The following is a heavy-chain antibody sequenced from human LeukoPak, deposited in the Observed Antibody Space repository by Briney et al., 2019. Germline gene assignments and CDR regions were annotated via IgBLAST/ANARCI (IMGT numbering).Heavy chain of an antibody. Sequence: SETLSLTCTVSGGSISSYYWSWIRQPPGKGLEWIGYIYYSGSTNYNPSLKSRVTISVDTSKNQFSLKLSSVTAADTAVYYCARSTDTAMATPFDYWGQGTLVTVSS. V-gene: IGHV4-59*08. CDR2: IYYSGST. J-gene: IGHJ4*02. CDR3: ARSTDTAMATPFDY. CDR1: GGSISSYY. D-gene: IGHD5-18*01.